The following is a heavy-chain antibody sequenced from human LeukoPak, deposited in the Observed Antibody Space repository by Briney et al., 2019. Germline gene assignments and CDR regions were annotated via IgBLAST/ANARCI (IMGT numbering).Heavy chain of an antibody. V-gene: IGHV1-46*01. J-gene: IGHJ6*02. CDR1: GYTFTSYY. CDR2: INPSGGST. Sequence: ASVKVSCKASGYTFTSYYMHWVRQAPGQGLEWMGIINPSGGSTSYAQKFQGRVTMTRDTSTSTVYMELSSLRSEDTAVYYCARVAMIAVVPAVPYGMDVWGQGTTVTVSS. CDR3: ARVAMIAVVPAVPYGMDV. D-gene: IGHD2-2*01.